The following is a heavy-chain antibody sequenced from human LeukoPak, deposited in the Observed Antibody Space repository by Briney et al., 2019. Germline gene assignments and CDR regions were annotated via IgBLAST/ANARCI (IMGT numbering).Heavy chain of an antibody. V-gene: IGHV3-30-3*01. CDR3: ASIPGPPYCSSTSCSHWGNY. J-gene: IGHJ4*02. CDR1: GFTFSSYA. Sequence: GGSLRLSCAASGFTFSSYAMHWVRQAPGKGLERVAVISYDGSSKYYADSVKGRFTISRDNSKSTLYLQMNSLRAEDTAVYYCASIPGPPYCSSTSCSHWGNYWGQGTLVTVSS. CDR2: ISYDGSSK. D-gene: IGHD2-2*01.